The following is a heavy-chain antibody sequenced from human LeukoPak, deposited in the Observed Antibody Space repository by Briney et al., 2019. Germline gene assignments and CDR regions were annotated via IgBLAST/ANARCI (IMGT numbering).Heavy chain of an antibody. CDR1: GGSFNSYY. CDR3: ARDPVPAAIGVWFDP. V-gene: IGHV4-4*07. CDR2: VYSSGNT. J-gene: IGHJ5*02. Sequence: SETLSLTCTVSGGSFNSYYWSWIRQPAGKGLEWIGRVYSSGNTNYNPSLKSRVSMSVDTSKNQFSLKLSSVTAADTAVYYCARDPVPAAIGVWFDPWGQGTLVTVSS. D-gene: IGHD2-2*01.